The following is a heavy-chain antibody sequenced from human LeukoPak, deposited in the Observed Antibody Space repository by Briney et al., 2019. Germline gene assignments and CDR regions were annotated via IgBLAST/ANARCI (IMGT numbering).Heavy chain of an antibody. CDR1: GGSISSYY. CDR2: IYYSGST. CDR3: AISSGWYDGWGRDFDY. Sequence: PSETLSLTCTVSGGSISSYYWSWIRQPPGKGLEWIGYIYYSGSTNYNPSLKSRVTISVDTSKNQFSLKLSSVTAADMAVYYCAISSGWYDGWGRDFDYWGQGTLVTVSS. V-gene: IGHV4-59*01. D-gene: IGHD6-19*01. J-gene: IGHJ4*02.